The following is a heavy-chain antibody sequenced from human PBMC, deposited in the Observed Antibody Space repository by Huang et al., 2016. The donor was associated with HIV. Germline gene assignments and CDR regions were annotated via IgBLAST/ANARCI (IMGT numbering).Heavy chain of an antibody. D-gene: IGHD3-3*01. CDR3: ASSSRDYDFWTTYRLGWFDP. V-gene: IGHV1-8*03. J-gene: IGHJ5*02. Sequence: QVQLVQSGAEVKKPGASVKVSCKASGYTCTRYHINWVRQATGKGFEWMGVMNPNSGDTGYDQKFQGRVTITRNTSISTAYMELSRLRSEDTAVYYCASSSRDYDFWTTYRLGWFDPWGQGTLVTVSS. CDR1: GYTCTRYH. CDR2: MNPNSGDT.